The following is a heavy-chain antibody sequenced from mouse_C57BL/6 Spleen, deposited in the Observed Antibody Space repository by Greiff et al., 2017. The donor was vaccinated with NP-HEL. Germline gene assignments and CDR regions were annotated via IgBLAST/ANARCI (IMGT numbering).Heavy chain of an antibody. CDR2: IDPENGDT. Sequence: EVKLMESGAELVRPGASVKLSCTASGFNIKDDYMHWVKQRPEQGLEWIGWIDPENGDTEYASKFQGKATITADTSSNTAYLQLSSLTSEDTAVYYCTITTVVGYFDYWGQGTTLTVSS. D-gene: IGHD1-1*01. CDR3: TITTVVGYFDY. V-gene: IGHV14-4*01. CDR1: GFNIKDDY. J-gene: IGHJ2*01.